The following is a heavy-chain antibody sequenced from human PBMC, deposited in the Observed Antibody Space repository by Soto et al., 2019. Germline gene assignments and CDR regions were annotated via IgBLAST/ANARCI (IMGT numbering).Heavy chain of an antibody. CDR2: MYYSGNA. J-gene: IGHJ4*02. CDR3: AREYPVHSADFDY. V-gene: IGHV4-59*01. Sequence: QVQLQESGPGLVKPSETLSLTCTVSGASISRYYWSWIRQSPGKGLEWIGYMYYSGNANYNPSLRSRITISVDTSKNQFSLNLNSVTAADTAVYYCAREYPVHSADFDYWGQGILVTVSS. D-gene: IGHD1-26*01. CDR1: GASISRYY.